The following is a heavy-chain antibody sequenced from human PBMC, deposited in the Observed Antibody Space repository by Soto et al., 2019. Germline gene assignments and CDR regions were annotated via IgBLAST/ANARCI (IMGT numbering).Heavy chain of an antibody. CDR2: IIPIFGTA. V-gene: IGHV1-69*06. D-gene: IGHD3-3*02. CDR1: GGTFSSYA. J-gene: IGHJ6*02. Sequence: ASVKVSCKASGGTFSSYAISWVRQAPGQGLEWMGGIIPIFGTANYAQKFQGRVTITADKPTSTAYMELSSLRSEDTAVYYCARGRVLGYYYYGMDVWGQGTTVTVYS. CDR3: ARGRVLGYYYYGMDV.